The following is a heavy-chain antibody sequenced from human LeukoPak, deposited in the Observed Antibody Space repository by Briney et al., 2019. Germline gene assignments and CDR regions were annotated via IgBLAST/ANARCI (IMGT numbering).Heavy chain of an antibody. CDR3: ARQSTSMSTC. V-gene: IGHV4-39*01. D-gene: IGHD3-3*02. Sequence: SETLSLTCAVSDDSISSSSYYWGWIRQRPEEGLEWVGSIYYSGTTYYNPSLKSRVTISVDTSKNQFSLKLSSVTAADTALYFCARQSTSMSTCWGQGTLVTVSS. J-gene: IGHJ4*02. CDR2: IYYSGTT. CDR1: DDSISSSSYY.